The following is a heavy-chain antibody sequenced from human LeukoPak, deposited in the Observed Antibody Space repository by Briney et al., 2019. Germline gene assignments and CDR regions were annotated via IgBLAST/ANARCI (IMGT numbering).Heavy chain of an antibody. Sequence: PGGSLRLSCAASGFTFDDYAMHWVRQAPGKGLEWVSGTSWNSGSIGYADSVKGRFTISRDNAKNSLYLQMNSLRAEDTALYYCAKALVIPYYYGMDVWGQGTTVTVSS. J-gene: IGHJ6*02. CDR1: GFTFDDYA. V-gene: IGHV3-9*01. CDR2: TSWNSGSI. CDR3: AKALVIPYYYGMDV. D-gene: IGHD2-21*01.